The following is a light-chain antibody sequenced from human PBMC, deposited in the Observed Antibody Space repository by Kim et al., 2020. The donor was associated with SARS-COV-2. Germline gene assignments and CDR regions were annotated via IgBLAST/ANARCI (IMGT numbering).Light chain of an antibody. Sequence: EIVMTQSPATLHVSPGERTTLSCRASQSIRSNLAWYQQKPGQAPRLLIYDASTRATDTPARFSGSGSGTEFTLTISSLQSEDFAVYYCQQYNDWYTFGQGTKLEI. CDR3: QQYNDWYT. CDR1: QSIRSN. V-gene: IGKV3-15*01. CDR2: DAS. J-gene: IGKJ2*01.